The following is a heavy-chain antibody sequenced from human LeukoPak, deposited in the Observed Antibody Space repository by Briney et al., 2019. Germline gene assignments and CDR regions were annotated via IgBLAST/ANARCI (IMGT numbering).Heavy chain of an antibody. CDR2: IYYSGST. CDR3: ARGFYSPHH. J-gene: IGHJ5*02. V-gene: IGHV4-39*07. Sequence: SETLSLTCTVSGGSISSSSYYWGWIRQPPGKGLEWIGYIYYSGSTYYNPSLKSRVTISVDTSKNQFSLKLTSVTAADTAVYYCARGFYSPHHWGQGTLVTVSS. CDR1: GGSISSSSYY. D-gene: IGHD4-11*01.